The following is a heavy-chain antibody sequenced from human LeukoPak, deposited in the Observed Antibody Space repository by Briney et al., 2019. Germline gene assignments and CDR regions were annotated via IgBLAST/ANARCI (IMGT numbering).Heavy chain of an antibody. CDR1: GGTFSSYA. J-gene: IGHJ6*03. Sequence: ASVKVSCKASGGTFSSYAISWVRQAPGQGLEWMGGIIPIFGTANYAQKFQGRVTITADKSTSTAYMELSSLRSDDTAVYYCARVPRSPYDSSGYYSFGHYYYYMDVWGKGTTVTVSS. D-gene: IGHD3-22*01. CDR3: ARVPRSPYDSSGYYSFGHYYYYMDV. V-gene: IGHV1-69*06. CDR2: IIPIFGTA.